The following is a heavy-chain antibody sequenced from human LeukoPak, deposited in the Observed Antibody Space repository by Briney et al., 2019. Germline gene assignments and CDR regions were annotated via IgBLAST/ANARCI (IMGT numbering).Heavy chain of an antibody. V-gene: IGHV3-21*01. J-gene: IGHJ5*02. Sequence: PGGSLRLSCAASGFTFSSYSMNWVRQAPGKGLEWVSSISSSSYIYYADSVKGRFTISRDNAKNSLYLQMNSLRAEDTAVYYCARESYNSGSYYNNWFDPWGQGTPVTVSS. D-gene: IGHD3-10*01. CDR3: ARESYNSGSYYNNWFDP. CDR2: ISSSSYI. CDR1: GFTFSSYS.